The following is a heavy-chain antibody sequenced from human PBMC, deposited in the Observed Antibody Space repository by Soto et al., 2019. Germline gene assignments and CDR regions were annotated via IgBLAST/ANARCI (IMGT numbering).Heavy chain of an antibody. V-gene: IGHV1-8*01. J-gene: IGHJ5*02. CDR2: MNPNSGNT. Sequence: ASVKVSCKASGYTFTSYDINWVRQATGQGLEWMGWMNPNSGNTGYAQKFQGRATMTRNTSISTAYMELSSLRSEDTAVYYCARSRYSSSWYRETRNNWFDPWGQGTLVTVSS. CDR3: ARSRYSSSWYRETRNNWFDP. CDR1: GYTFTSYD. D-gene: IGHD6-13*01.